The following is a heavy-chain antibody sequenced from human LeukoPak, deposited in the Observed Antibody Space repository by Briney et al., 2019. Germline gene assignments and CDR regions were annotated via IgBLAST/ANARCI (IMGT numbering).Heavy chain of an antibody. D-gene: IGHD2-21*02. J-gene: IGHJ4*02. V-gene: IGHV3-48*03. CDR2: ITSSGSTI. CDR1: GFTFSSFE. Sequence: GGSLRLSCAASGFTFSSFEMNWVRQAPGKGLEWISYITSSGSTIYYADSVKGRFTISRDNAKNSLYQQMNSLRAEDTAVYYCALAYCGDDCYGYYLDSWGQGTPVTVSS. CDR3: ALAYCGDDCYGYYLDS.